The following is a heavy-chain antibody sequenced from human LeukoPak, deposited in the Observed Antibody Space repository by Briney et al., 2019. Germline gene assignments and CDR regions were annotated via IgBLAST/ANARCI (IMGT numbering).Heavy chain of an antibody. J-gene: IGHJ3*02. D-gene: IGHD4-17*01. CDR1: GGSFSGYY. V-gene: IGHV4-34*01. Sequence: TSETLSLTCAVYGGSFSGYYWSWIRQPPGKGLEWIGEINHSGSTNYNPSLKSRVTISVDTSKNQFSLKLSSVTAADTAVYYCARIGHGDYFTGAFDIWGQGTMVTVSS. CDR2: INHSGST. CDR3: ARIGHGDYFTGAFDI.